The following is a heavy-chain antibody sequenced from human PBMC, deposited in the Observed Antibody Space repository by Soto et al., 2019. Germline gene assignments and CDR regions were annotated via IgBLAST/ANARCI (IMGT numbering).Heavy chain of an antibody. J-gene: IGHJ4*02. CDR1: GYTFTGYH. Sequence: QVQLVQSGAEVKKPGASVKVSCKASGYTFTGYHMHWVRQAPGQGLEWMGWINPNSGVTIYAQKFHGRVIMTRGTPITTAYMELSRLTSDDTAVYYCARRLGLLVTPIPGYWGQGTLVTVSS. V-gene: IGHV1-2*02. CDR2: INPNSGVT. CDR3: ARRLGLLVTPIPGY. D-gene: IGHD2-21*02.